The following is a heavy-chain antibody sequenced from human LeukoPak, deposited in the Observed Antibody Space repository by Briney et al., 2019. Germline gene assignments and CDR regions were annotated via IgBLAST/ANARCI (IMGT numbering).Heavy chain of an antibody. V-gene: IGHV1-69*04. CDR1: GGTFSSSA. D-gene: IGHD5-18*01. CDR3: AKDQGLTAPPPYAVDV. Sequence: SVNVSCKTSGGTFSSSAITWVRQAPGQGLEWVGRIILFLNITTLEQTFQGRVTITADTSTRTVYMERSSLRSEETAVYYCAKDQGLTAPPPYAVDVWGQGTT. CDR2: IILFLNIT. J-gene: IGHJ6*02.